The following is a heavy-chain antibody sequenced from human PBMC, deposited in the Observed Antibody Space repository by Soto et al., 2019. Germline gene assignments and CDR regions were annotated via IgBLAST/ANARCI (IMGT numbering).Heavy chain of an antibody. CDR2: IIPIFGTA. V-gene: IGHV1-69*01. CDR1: GGTFSSYA. D-gene: IGHD6-19*01. CDR3: ATAVMGYSSGCVYGMDV. Sequence: QVQLVQSGAEVKKPGSSVKVACKASGGTFSSYAISWVRQAPGQGLEWMGGIIPIFGTANYAQKFQGRVTITADESTSTAYMELSSLRSEDTAVYYCATAVMGYSSGCVYGMDVWGQGTTVTVSS. J-gene: IGHJ6*02.